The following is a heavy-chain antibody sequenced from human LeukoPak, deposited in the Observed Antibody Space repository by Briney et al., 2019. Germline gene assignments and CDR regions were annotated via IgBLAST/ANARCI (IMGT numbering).Heavy chain of an antibody. CDR3: ARGELRFLEW. CDR2: INFNGAGT. J-gene: IGHJ4*02. V-gene: IGHV1-2*02. D-gene: IGHD3-3*01. Sequence: GASVKVSCKASGYTFTGYYIQWVRQAPGQGLEWMGWINFNGAGTRYAQNFQGRVTMTRDTSISTAYMELNWLRSDDTAVYYCARGELRFLEWWGQGTPVIVSS. CDR1: GYTFTGYY.